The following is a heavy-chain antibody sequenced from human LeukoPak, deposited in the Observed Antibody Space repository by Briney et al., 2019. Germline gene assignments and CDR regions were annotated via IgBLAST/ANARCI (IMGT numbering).Heavy chain of an antibody. J-gene: IGHJ4*02. CDR1: GGSISSGSYY. V-gene: IGHV4-61*02. CDR3: ARRRYDASGYYPSRGRYFDY. CDR2: IYTSGST. Sequence: SQTLSLTCTVSGGSISSGSYYWSWIRQPAGKGLEWIGRIYTSGSTNYNPSLKSRVTISVDTSKNQFSLELTSVTAADTAVYYCARRRYDASGYYPSRGRYFDYWGQGTLVTVSS. D-gene: IGHD3-22*01.